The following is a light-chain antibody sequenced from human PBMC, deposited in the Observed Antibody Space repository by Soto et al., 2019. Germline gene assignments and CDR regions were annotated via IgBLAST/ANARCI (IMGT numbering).Light chain of an antibody. J-gene: IGKJ5*01. CDR1: QSINSD. Sequence: EIVMTQSPATLSVSPGETTRLSCRASQSINSDVAWYQQIPGQAPRLLIYDASNRATGIPARFSGSGSGTDFTLTISSLEPEDFAVYYCQQRSNWPPITFGQGTRLEIK. CDR3: QQRSNWPPIT. V-gene: IGKV3-11*01. CDR2: DAS.